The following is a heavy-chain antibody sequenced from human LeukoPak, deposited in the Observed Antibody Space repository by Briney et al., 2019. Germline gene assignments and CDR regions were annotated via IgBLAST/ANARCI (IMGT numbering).Heavy chain of an antibody. CDR2: IIPIFGIA. CDR1: GGTFSSYA. CDR3: ARFLFQQPLATSMIVVGSYYYYGMDV. Sequence: GASVKVSCKASGGTFSSYAISWVRQAPGQGLEWMGGIIPIFGIANYAQKFQGRVTITADESTSTAYMELSSLRSEDTAVYYCARFLFQQPLATSMIVVGSYYYYGMDVWGQGTTVTVSS. V-gene: IGHV1-69*13. D-gene: IGHD3-22*01. J-gene: IGHJ6*02.